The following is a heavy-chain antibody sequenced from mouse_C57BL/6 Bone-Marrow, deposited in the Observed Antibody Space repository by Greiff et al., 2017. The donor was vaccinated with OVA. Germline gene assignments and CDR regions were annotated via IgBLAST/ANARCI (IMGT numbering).Heavy chain of an antibody. Sequence: EVKLMESGGGLVKPGGSLKLSCAASGFTFSSYAMSWVRQTPEKRLEWVATISDGGSYTYYPDNVKGRFTISRDNAKNNLYLQMSHLKSEDTAMYYCARARDYYGSSLAWFAYWGQGTLVTVSA. CDR3: ARARDYYGSSLAWFAY. J-gene: IGHJ3*01. CDR2: ISDGGSYT. D-gene: IGHD1-1*01. CDR1: GFTFSSYA. V-gene: IGHV5-4*03.